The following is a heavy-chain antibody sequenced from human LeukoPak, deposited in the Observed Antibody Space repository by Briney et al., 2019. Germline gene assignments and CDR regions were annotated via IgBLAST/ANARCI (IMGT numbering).Heavy chain of an antibody. J-gene: IGHJ4*02. CDR3: ATSVGVVPAASFDY. CDR2: IIPIFGTA. V-gene: IGHV1-69*13. CDR1: GGTFSSYA. Sequence: SVKVSCKASGGTFSSYAISWVRQAPGQGLEWMGGIIPIFGTANYAQKFQGRVTITADESTSTAYMELSSLGSENTAVYYCATSVGVVPAASFDYWGQGTLATVSS. D-gene: IGHD2-2*01.